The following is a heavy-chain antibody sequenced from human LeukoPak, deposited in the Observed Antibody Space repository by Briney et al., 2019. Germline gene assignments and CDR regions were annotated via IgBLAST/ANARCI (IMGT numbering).Heavy chain of an antibody. Sequence: GGSPRLSYAASGFTFDDYAMHWVRQAPGKGLEWVSGISWNSGSIGYADSVKGRFTISRDNAKNSLYLQMNSLRAEDTALYYCAKASRKLLWFGELTDDAFDIWGQGTMVTVSS. V-gene: IGHV3-9*01. CDR3: AKASRKLLWFGELTDDAFDI. J-gene: IGHJ3*02. CDR1: GFTFDDYA. D-gene: IGHD3-10*01. CDR2: ISWNSGSI.